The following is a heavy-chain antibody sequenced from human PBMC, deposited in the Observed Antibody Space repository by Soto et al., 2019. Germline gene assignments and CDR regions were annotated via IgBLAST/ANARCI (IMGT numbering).Heavy chain of an antibody. J-gene: IGHJ4*02. V-gene: IGHV1-46*01. CDR2: INPSGGST. Sequence: QVQLVQSGAEVKKPGASVKVSCKASGYTFTSYYMHWVRQAPGQGLEWMGIINPSGGSTSYEQKFQGRVTMTRDTSTSTVYMELSSLRSEDTAVYYCARGVGSMRYSSGWVDYWGQGTLVTVSS. D-gene: IGHD6-19*01. CDR1: GYTFTSYY. CDR3: ARGVGSMRYSSGWVDY.